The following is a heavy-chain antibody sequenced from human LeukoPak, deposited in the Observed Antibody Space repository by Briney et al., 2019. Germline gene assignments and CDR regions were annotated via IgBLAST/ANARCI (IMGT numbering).Heavy chain of an antibody. D-gene: IGHD2-8*02. V-gene: IGHV3-30*02. Sequence: GGSLRLSCAASGFTFSSYGMHWVRQAPGKGLEWVAFIRYDGSNKYYADSVKGRFTISRDNSKNTLYLQMNSLRAEDTAVYYCARLMAHPVVYDYYMDVWGKGTTVTVSS. CDR1: GFTFSSYG. J-gene: IGHJ6*03. CDR2: IRYDGSNK. CDR3: ARLMAHPVVYDYYMDV.